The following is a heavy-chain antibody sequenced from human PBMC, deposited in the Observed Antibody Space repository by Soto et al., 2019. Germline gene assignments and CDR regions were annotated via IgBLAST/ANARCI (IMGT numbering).Heavy chain of an antibody. CDR3: AREKDDSFSALDV. J-gene: IGHJ6*02. V-gene: IGHV4-4*07. Sequence: SEALSLNCTVSGDSISGHYWTWSRQSAGKGLEWIGRLYSTGTTDYNPSLGSRVSMSVDTSKNQFSLNLRSVTAADTAVYYCAREKDDSFSALDVWCQGTTVT. CDR2: LYSTGTT. D-gene: IGHD3-3*01. CDR1: GDSISGHY.